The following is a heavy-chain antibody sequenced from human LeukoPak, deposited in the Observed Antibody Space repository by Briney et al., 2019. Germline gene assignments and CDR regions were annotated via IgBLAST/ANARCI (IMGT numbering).Heavy chain of an antibody. D-gene: IGHD6-13*01. J-gene: IGHJ4*02. V-gene: IGHV4-39*01. CDR3: ARSGGAGSWYRELCYFDY. CDR2: IYYSGST. CDR1: GGSISSSSYY. Sequence: KPSETLSLTCTVSGGSISSSSYYWGWIRQPPGKGLEWIGSIYYSGSTYYNPSLKSRVTISVDTSKNQFSLKLSSVTAADTAVYYCARSGGAGSWYRELCYFDYWGQGTLVTVSS.